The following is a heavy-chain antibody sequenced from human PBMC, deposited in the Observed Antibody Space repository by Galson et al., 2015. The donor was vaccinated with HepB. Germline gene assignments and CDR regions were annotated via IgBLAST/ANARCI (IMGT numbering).Heavy chain of an antibody. D-gene: IGHD2-15*01. CDR3: TRAIAPIGYCSGGSCQDY. CDR2: IRSKAYGGTT. J-gene: IGHJ4*02. CDR1: GFTFGDYA. Sequence: SLRLSCAASGFTFGDYAMSWVRQAPGKGLEWVGFIRSKAYGGTTEYAASVKGRFTISRDDSKSIAYLQMNSLKTEDTAVYYCTRAIAPIGYCSGGSCQDYWGQGTLVTVSS. V-gene: IGHV3-49*04.